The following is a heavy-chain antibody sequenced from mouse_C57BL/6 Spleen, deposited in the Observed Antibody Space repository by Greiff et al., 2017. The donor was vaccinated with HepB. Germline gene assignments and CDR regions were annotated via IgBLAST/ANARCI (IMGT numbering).Heavy chain of an antibody. Sequence: VQLQQSGAELVRPGASVKLSCTASGFNIKDDYMHWVKQRPEQGLEWIGWIDPENGDTEYASKFQGKATITADTSSNTAYLQLSSLTSEDTADYYCSTFIYFGRIGPRVYWGQEPSFSVSS. CDR2: IDPENGDT. V-gene: IGHV14-4*01. J-gene: IGHJ4*01. CDR3: STFIYFGRIGPRVY. D-gene: IGHD1-1*01. CDR1: GFNIKDDY.